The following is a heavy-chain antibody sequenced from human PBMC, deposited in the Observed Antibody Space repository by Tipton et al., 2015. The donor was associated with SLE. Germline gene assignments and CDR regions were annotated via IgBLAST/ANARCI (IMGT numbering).Heavy chain of an antibody. CDR2: IMPNGRS. CDR1: RGSFNGYY. Sequence: TLSLTCTVHRGSFNGYYWGWIRQPPGRGLEWIGEIMPNGRSNFNPSLKSRVTISEVTSKKQFSLNLSSVSVADTAVYYCVRRGDHDTFDVWGQGTEVTVSS. CDR3: VRRGDHDTFDV. D-gene: IGHD5-24*01. J-gene: IGHJ3*01. V-gene: IGHV4-34*12.